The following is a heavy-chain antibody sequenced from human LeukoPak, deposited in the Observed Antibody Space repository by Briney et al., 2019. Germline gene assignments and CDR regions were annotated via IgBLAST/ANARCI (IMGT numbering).Heavy chain of an antibody. D-gene: IGHD6-19*01. V-gene: IGHV3-7*01. Sequence: PGGSLRLSCAASGFTFSSYWMSWVRQAPGKGLEWVANIKQDGSEKYYVDSVKGRFTISRDNAKNSLYLQMNSLRAEDTAVYYCARVLEWLVPYYFDYWGQGTLVTVSS. CDR2: IKQDGSEK. CDR1: GFTFSSYW. CDR3: ARVLEWLVPYYFDY. J-gene: IGHJ4*02.